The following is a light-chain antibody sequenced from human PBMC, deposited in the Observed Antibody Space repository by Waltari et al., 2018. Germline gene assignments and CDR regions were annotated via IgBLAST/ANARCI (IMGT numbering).Light chain of an antibody. J-gene: IGKJ1*01. V-gene: IGKV3-15*01. Sequence: EIVMTQSPETLSVSPGERVTLSCRASQSVSTSLAWYQQKPGQAPRLLIYDASTRVTGIPDRFSGSGSGTEFNLTISSMQSEDFAVFYCQQYNDWLPAFGQGTKVEI. CDR2: DAS. CDR1: QSVSTS. CDR3: QQYNDWLPA.